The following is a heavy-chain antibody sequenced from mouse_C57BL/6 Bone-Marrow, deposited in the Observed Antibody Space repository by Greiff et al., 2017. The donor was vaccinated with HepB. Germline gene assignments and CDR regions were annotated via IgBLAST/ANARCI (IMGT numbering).Heavy chain of an antibody. V-gene: IGHV1-82*01. J-gene: IGHJ2*01. Sequence: QVQLQQSGPELVKPGASVKISCKASGYAFSSSWMNWVKQRPGKGLEWIGRIYPGDGDTNYNGKFKGKATLTADKSSSTAYMQLSSLTSEDSAVYFRALDSSGYGGVFDYWGQGTTLTVSS. D-gene: IGHD3-2*02. CDR3: ALDSSGYGGVFDY. CDR1: GYAFSSSW. CDR2: IYPGDGDT.